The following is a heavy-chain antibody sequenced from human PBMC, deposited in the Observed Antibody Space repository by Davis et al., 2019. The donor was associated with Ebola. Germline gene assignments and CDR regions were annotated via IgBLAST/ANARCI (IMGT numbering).Heavy chain of an antibody. D-gene: IGHD2-2*01. J-gene: IGHJ4*02. CDR1: GFSFSDSW. CDR3: ARATYYSTAGNY. Sequence: GESLKISCAASGFSFSDSWMHWVRQAPGKGLVWVSRINGDGTLITYADSVKGRFTISRDNSKNTLYLQMNSLRVEDTAVYYCARATYYSTAGNYWGQGTLVTVSS. CDR2: INGDGTLI. V-gene: IGHV3-74*01.